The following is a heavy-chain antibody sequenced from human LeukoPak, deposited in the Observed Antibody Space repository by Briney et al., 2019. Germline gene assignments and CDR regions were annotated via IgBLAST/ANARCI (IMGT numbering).Heavy chain of an antibody. J-gene: IGHJ5*02. Sequence: SETLSLTCTVSGDSISSSKYYWGWIRQSPGKGLEWIGSIYKSGSTFYNPSLKSRVIISVDTSRDQFSLKLNSVSAADTAVHYCARSLSVAGLTWGQGTLVAVSS. CDR1: GDSISSSKYY. V-gene: IGHV4-39*01. D-gene: IGHD6-19*01. CDR2: IYKSGST. CDR3: ARSLSVAGLT.